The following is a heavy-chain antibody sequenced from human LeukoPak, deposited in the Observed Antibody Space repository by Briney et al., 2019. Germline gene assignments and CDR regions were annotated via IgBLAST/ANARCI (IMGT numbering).Heavy chain of an antibody. D-gene: IGHD3-22*01. CDR3: ATNYHDNSGPEY. CDR1: SGSFSGYY. J-gene: IGHJ4*02. CDR2: INHSGST. V-gene: IGHV4-34*01. Sequence: SETLSLTCVVYSGSFSGYYWSWIRQPPGKGLEWIGEINHSGSTNYNPSLKSRVTISVDRSKNQFSLKLSSVTAADTAVYYCATNYHDNSGPEYWGQGTLVTVSS.